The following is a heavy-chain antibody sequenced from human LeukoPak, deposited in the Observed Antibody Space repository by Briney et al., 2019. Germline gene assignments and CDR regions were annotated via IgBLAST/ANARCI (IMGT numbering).Heavy chain of an antibody. Sequence: GGCLRLSCAASGFTVSSNYMSWVRQAPGKGLEWVSVIYSGGNTYYADSVEGRFTMSRDNSKNTLYLQMNSLRAEDTAVYYCARGIGSQLRSGWFDPWGQGTLVTVSS. CDR1: GFTVSSNY. CDR3: ARGIGSQLRSGWFDP. D-gene: IGHD3-3*01. J-gene: IGHJ5*02. V-gene: IGHV3-66*01. CDR2: IYSGGNT.